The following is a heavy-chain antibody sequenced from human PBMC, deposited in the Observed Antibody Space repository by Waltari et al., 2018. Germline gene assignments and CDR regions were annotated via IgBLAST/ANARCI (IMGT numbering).Heavy chain of an antibody. J-gene: IGHJ1*01. V-gene: IGHV3-48*01. D-gene: IGHD4-4*01. CDR1: GFTLNSYI. CDR3: AKDSNKKYFQH. Sequence: EVQLVESGGGLVQPGGSLRLSCDASGFTLNSYIMTWVRQAPGKGLEWVSYISSSSSTIYYADSVKGRFTISRDNAKNSLYLQMNSLRAEDTAVYYCAKDSNKKYFQHWGQGTLVTVSS. CDR2: ISSSSSTI.